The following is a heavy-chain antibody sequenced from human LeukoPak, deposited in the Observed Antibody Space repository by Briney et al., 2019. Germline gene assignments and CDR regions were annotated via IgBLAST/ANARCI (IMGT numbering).Heavy chain of an antibody. J-gene: IGHJ4*02. D-gene: IGHD2-2*01. Sequence: ASAKVSCKASGYTFTSYGISWVRQAPGHGLEWMGWISAYNGNTNCAQKLQGRVTMTTDTSTSTAYMELRSLRSGDTAVYYCARDHEFCRSTSCYAIDYWGQGTLVTVSS. CDR1: GYTFTSYG. CDR3: ARDHEFCRSTSCYAIDY. V-gene: IGHV1-18*01. CDR2: ISAYNGNT.